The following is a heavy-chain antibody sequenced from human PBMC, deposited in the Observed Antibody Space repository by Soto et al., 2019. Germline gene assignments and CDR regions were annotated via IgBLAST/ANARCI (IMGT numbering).Heavy chain of an antibody. D-gene: IGHD1-26*01. Sequence: LXLTCTVSRGSITNSNWWSWVRLPPAKVLEWIGDIYHAGSTKYNPSLERRVTISVDTSNNQFALTLTSVTAADTAVYFCARGPPIVGNTTPLDSWGQGTLVTVSS. CDR3: ARGPPIVGNTTPLDS. CDR1: RGSITNSNW. J-gene: IGHJ4*02. CDR2: IYHAGST. V-gene: IGHV4-4*01.